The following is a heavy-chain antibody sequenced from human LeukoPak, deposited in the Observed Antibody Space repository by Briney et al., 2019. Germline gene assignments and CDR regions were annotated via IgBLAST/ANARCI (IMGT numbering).Heavy chain of an antibody. J-gene: IGHJ4*02. D-gene: IGHD3-10*01. Sequence: ASVKVSRKASGYTFTDYYIHWVRQAPGQGLEWVGWIHPNSGGTKYAQSLQGRVTMTRDTSISTAYMEVSRLRSDDTAVYYCVREGRGPQTDYWGQGALVTVSS. CDR3: VREGRGPQTDY. V-gene: IGHV1-2*02. CDR2: IHPNSGGT. CDR1: GYTFTDYY.